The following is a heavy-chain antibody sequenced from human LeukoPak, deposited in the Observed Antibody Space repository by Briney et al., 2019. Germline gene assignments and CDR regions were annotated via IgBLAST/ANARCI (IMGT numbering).Heavy chain of an antibody. CDR3: ARGGYYYDSSGSYYFDY. CDR2: IYPGDSDT. D-gene: IGHD3-22*01. Sequence: GESLKISCKGSGCSFTSYWIGWVRQVPGKGLEWMGIIYPGDSDTRYSPSFQGQVTISADKSISTAYLQWSSLKASDTAMYYCARGGYYYDSSGSYYFDYWGQGTLVTVSS. CDR1: GCSFTSYW. V-gene: IGHV5-51*01. J-gene: IGHJ4*02.